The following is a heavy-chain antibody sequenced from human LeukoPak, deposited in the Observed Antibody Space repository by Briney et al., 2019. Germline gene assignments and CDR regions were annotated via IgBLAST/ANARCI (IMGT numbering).Heavy chain of an antibody. V-gene: IGHV4-59*01. CDR2: IYYSGST. CDR1: GGSISSYY. D-gene: IGHD3-3*01. J-gene: IGHJ4*02. CDR3: ARGTYYDFWSGDQYYFDY. Sequence: SETLPLTCTVSGGSISSYYWSWIRQPPGKGLEWIGYIYYSGSTNYNPSLKSRVTISVDTSKNQFSLKLSSVTAADTAVYYCARGTYYDFWSGDQYYFDYWGQGTLVTVSS.